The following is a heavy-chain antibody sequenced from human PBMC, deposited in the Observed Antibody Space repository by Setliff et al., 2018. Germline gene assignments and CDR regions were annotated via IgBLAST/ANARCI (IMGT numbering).Heavy chain of an antibody. CDR2: IIPIFGTA. Sequence: SVKVSCKASGGTFSSYAISWVRQAPGQGLEWMGRIIPIFGTANYAQKLQGRVTITADKSTSTAYMELSSLRSEDTAVYYCARDPWQWLTTFTSAEYFQHWGQGTLVTVSS. CDR3: ARDPWQWLTTFTSAEYFQH. CDR1: GGTFSSYA. D-gene: IGHD6-19*01. V-gene: IGHV1-69*06. J-gene: IGHJ1*01.